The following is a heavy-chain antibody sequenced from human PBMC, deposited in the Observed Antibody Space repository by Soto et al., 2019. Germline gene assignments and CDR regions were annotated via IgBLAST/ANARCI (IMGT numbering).Heavy chain of an antibody. CDR3: ARNSGYCGGDCPPGY. Sequence: EVQLVESGGGLVKPGGSVRLSCAASGFTFSSYSMNWVRQAPGKGLEWVSSISSSSSYIYYADSVKGRFTISRDNAKNSLYLQMNSLRAEDTAVYYCARNSGYCGGDCPPGYWGQGTLVTVSS. D-gene: IGHD2-21*02. V-gene: IGHV3-21*01. CDR1: GFTFSSYS. J-gene: IGHJ4*02. CDR2: ISSSSSYI.